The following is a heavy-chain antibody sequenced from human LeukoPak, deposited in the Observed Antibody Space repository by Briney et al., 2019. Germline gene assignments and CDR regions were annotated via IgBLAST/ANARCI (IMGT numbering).Heavy chain of an antibody. CDR1: GYTFTSYG. CDR3: ARVGAAAGAQGKPNWFDP. CDR2: ISAYNGNT. V-gene: IGHV1-18*01. J-gene: IGHJ5*02. Sequence: GASVKVSYKASGYTFTSYGISWVRQAPGQGLEWMGWISAYNGNTNYAQKLQGRVTMTTDTSTSTAYMELRSLRSDDTAVYYCARVGAAAGAQGKPNWFDPWGQGTLVTVSS. D-gene: IGHD6-13*01.